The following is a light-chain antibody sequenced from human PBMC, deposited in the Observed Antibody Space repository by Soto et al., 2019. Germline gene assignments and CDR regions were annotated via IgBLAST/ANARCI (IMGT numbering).Light chain of an antibody. J-gene: IGKJ1*01. V-gene: IGKV1-5*01. Sequence: DIQMTQSPSTPSASVGDRVTITCRASQSISSWLAWYQQKPGKAPKLLTYDASSLESGVPSRFSGSGSGTEFTLTISSLQPDELATYDCQQYNSYSGTVGQGAKGEIK. CDR2: DAS. CDR1: QSISSW. CDR3: QQYNSYSGT.